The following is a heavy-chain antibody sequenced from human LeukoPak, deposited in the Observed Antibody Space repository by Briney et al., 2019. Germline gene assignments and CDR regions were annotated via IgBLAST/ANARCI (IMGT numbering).Heavy chain of an antibody. D-gene: IGHD3-3*01. V-gene: IGHV1-69*13. CDR2: IIPIFGTA. CDR1: GGTFSSYA. CDR3: ARSTPKYYDFWSGSGDAFDI. J-gene: IGHJ3*02. Sequence: GASVKVSCKASGGTFSSYAISWVRQAPGQGLEWMGGIIPIFGTANYAQKFQGRVTITADESTSTAYMELSSLRSEDTAVYYCARSTPKYYDFWSGSGDAFDIWGQGTMVTVSS.